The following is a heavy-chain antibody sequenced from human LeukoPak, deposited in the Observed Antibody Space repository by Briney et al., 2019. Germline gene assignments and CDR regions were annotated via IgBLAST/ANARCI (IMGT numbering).Heavy chain of an antibody. Sequence: ASVKVSCKASGFTFTGYYMHWVRQAPGQGLEWMGWINPNSGGTNYAQKFQGRVTMTRDTSISTAYVELSRLRSDDTAVYYCARDSAVGDILTGLKYWGQGTLVTVSS. CDR3: ARDSAVGDILTGLKY. CDR1: GFTFTGYY. J-gene: IGHJ4*02. CDR2: INPNSGGT. D-gene: IGHD3-9*01. V-gene: IGHV1-2*02.